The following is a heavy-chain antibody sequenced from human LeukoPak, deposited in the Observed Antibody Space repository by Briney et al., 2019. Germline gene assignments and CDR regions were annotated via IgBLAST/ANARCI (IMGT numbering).Heavy chain of an antibody. J-gene: IGHJ4*02. Sequence: GGSLRLSCAASGFTFSSYSMNWVRQAPGKGLEWVSYISSSSSTIYYADSVKGRFTISRDNAKNSLYLQMSSLRAEDTAVYYCARVTVEVVPYFDYWGQGTLVTVSS. V-gene: IGHV3-48*01. CDR1: GFTFSSYS. CDR2: ISSSSSTI. CDR3: ARVTVEVVPYFDY. D-gene: IGHD3-22*01.